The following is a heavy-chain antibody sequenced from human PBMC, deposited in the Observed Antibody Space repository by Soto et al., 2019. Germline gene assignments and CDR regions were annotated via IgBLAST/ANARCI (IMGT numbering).Heavy chain of an antibody. CDR3: ARMVRGVISDEDYGIDV. CDR1: GCPFRIYA. D-gene: IGHD3-10*01. J-gene: IGHJ6*02. CDR2: IIPIFGTA. V-gene: IGHV1-69*06. Sequence: SAVKVACKASGCPFRIYAISWVRQAPGQSLEWMGGIIPIFGTANYAQKYPGRVTITADKSTSTAYMELRILRSEDTALYYCARMVRGVISDEDYGIDVWGQGTTVTVSS.